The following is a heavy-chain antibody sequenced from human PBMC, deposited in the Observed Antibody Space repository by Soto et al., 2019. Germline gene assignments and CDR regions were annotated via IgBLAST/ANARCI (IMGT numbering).Heavy chain of an antibody. D-gene: IGHD6-13*01. Sequence: QVQLVESGGGVVQPGGSLRLSCAASGFTFNNYGMHWVGQAPGKGLVWVEVISNDGSDKYYADSVKGRLTISRDNSKNTVYLQMNSLRAEDTAVYYCAKDQGIAASHGIDWGQGTMVTVSS. V-gene: IGHV3-30*18. CDR1: GFTFNNYG. CDR2: ISNDGSDK. CDR3: AKDQGIAASHGID. J-gene: IGHJ3*01.